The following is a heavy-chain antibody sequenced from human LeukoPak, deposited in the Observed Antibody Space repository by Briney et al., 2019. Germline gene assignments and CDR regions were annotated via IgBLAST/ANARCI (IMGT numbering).Heavy chain of an antibody. CDR1: GGSISSYY. J-gene: IGHJ4*02. Sequence: PSETLSLTCTVSGGSISSYYWSWIRQPPGKGLEWIGYIYYSGSINYNASLKSRVTISVDTSKNQFSLKLSSVTAADTAVYYCARLAPYYYDSSGNFDYWGQGTLVTVSS. CDR3: ARLAPYYYDSSGNFDY. D-gene: IGHD3-22*01. CDR2: IYYSGSI. V-gene: IGHV4-59*08.